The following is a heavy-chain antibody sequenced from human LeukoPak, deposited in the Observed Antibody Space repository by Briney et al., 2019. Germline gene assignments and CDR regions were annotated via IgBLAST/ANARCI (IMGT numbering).Heavy chain of an antibody. J-gene: IGHJ5*02. CDR2: IYYSGST. V-gene: IGHV4-59*01. CDR3: ARDRGGFDP. D-gene: IGHD3-10*01. CDR1: GGSISSYY. Sequence: PSETLSLTCTLSGGSISSYYWSWIRQPPGKGLEWIGYIYYSGSTNYNPSLKSRVTISVDTSKNQFSLKLSSVTAADTAVYYCARDRGGFDPWGQGTLVTVSS.